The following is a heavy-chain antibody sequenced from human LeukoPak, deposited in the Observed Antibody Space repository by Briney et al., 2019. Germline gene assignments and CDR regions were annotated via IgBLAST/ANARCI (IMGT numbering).Heavy chain of an antibody. J-gene: IGHJ5*02. CDR2: IYYSGST. CDR1: GGSISSYY. Sequence: SETLSLTCTVSGGSISSYYWSWIRQPPGKGLEWIGYIYYSGSTNYNPSLKSRVAISVDTSKNQFSLKLSSVTAADTAVYYCARQSPAAAGLFDPWGQGTLVTVSS. V-gene: IGHV4-59*01. D-gene: IGHD6-13*01. CDR3: ARQSPAAAGLFDP.